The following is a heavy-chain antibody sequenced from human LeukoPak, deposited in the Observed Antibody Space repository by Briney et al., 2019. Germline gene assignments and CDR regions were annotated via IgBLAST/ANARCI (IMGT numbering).Heavy chain of an antibody. CDR3: ARAMVRGVHFDY. CDR1: GFTFSTYD. D-gene: IGHD3-10*01. CDR2: ISYDGSNK. Sequence: PGGSLRLSCAASGFTFSTYDMNWVRQAPGKGLEWVAVISYDGSNKYYADSVKGRFTISRDNSKNTLYLQMNSLRAEDTAVYYCARAMVRGVHFDYWGQGTLVTVSS. J-gene: IGHJ4*02. V-gene: IGHV3-30*03.